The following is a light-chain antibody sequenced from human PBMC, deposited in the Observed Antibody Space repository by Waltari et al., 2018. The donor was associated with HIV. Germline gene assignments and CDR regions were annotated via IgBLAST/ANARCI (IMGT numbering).Light chain of an antibody. Sequence: QSVLTQPPSASGTPGQRVTISCSGSSSNIGSNTVNWYQQLPGTAPKLLIYSNNQRPSGVPDRPSGSKSGTSASLAISGLQSEDEANYYCAAWDDSLIGPVFGGGTKLTVL. CDR3: AAWDDSLIGPV. CDR2: SNN. J-gene: IGLJ3*02. V-gene: IGLV1-44*01. CDR1: SSNIGSNT.